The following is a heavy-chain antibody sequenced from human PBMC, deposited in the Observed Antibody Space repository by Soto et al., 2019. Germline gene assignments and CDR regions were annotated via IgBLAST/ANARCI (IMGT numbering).Heavy chain of an antibody. CDR3: AKERYYYDSSGPFDY. D-gene: IGHD3-22*01. Sequence: GGSLRLSCAASGFTFSNYAMSWVRQAPGKGLEWVSAISGSGGSTYYADSVKGRFTISRDNSKNTLYLQMNSLRAEDTAVYYCAKERYYYDSSGPFDYWGQGTLVTVSS. V-gene: IGHV3-23*01. J-gene: IGHJ4*02. CDR1: GFTFSNYA. CDR2: ISGSGGST.